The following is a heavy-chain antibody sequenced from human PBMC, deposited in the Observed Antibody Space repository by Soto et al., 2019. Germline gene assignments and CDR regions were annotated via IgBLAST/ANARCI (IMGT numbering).Heavy chain of an antibody. V-gene: IGHV4-59*08. D-gene: IGHD7-27*01. CDR2: IYYSGST. CDR3: ARRWGSYFDY. CDR1: GGSISSYY. Sequence: QVQLQESGPGLVKPSETLSLTCTVSGGSISSYYWSWIRQPPGKGLELIGDIYYSGSTNYNPSLKSRVTISVDTSKNQFSLKLSSVTAADTAVYYCARRWGSYFDYWGQGTLVTVSS. J-gene: IGHJ4*02.